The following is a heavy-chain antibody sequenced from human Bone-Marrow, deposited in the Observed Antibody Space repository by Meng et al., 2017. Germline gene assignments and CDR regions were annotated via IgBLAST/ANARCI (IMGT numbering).Heavy chain of an antibody. J-gene: IGHJ4*02. V-gene: IGHV1-2*06. CDR2: INPNSGGT. CDR1: GYTFTGYY. CDR3: ARAVLTKLNFDY. D-gene: IGHD3-9*01. Sequence: VHLGQSGAEGRKPGASVKVSCKASGYTFTGYYMHWVRQAPGQGLEWMGRINPNSGGTNYAQKFQGRATMTRDTSISTAYMELSRLRSDDTAVYYCARAVLTKLNFDYWGLGTLVTVSS.